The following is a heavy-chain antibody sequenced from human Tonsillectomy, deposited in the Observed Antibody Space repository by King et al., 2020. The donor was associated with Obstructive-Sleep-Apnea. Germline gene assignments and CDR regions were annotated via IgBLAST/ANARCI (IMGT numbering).Heavy chain of an antibody. Sequence: QLVQSGGGVVQPGRSLKLSCAASGFTFSKYAMHWVRQAPGKGLEWVAVISYDGSNQYYADSVKGRFAISRDTSKNTLSLQMNSLRAEDTAVYYCARDEQYWRFGALYYYGMDVWDQGTTVTVS. CDR3: ARDEQYWRFGALYYYGMDV. D-gene: IGHD3-10*01. CDR2: ISYDGSNQ. J-gene: IGHJ6*02. V-gene: IGHV3-30*09. CDR1: GFTFSKYA.